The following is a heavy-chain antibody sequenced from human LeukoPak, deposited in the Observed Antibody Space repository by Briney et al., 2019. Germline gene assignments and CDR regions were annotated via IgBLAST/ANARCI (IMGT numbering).Heavy chain of an antibody. CDR2: ISPSGDIT. CDR3: AKEGNAYYDSSGYYLDY. D-gene: IGHD3-22*01. CDR1: GFTFSNHG. J-gene: IGHJ4*02. V-gene: IGHV3-23*01. Sequence: PGGSLRLSCAASGFTFSNHGMNWVRQAPGKGLEWVSGISPSGDITYYADSVKGRFTISRDNSKNTLYLQMNSLRAEDTAVYYCAKEGNAYYDSSGYYLDYWGQGTLVTVSS.